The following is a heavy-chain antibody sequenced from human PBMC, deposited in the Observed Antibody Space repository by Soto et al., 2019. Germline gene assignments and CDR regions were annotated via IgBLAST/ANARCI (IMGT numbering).Heavy chain of an antibody. J-gene: IGHJ4*02. CDR1: GVSISDTSYY. CDR3: AGQGSY. V-gene: IGHV4-39*01. Sequence: PSETLSLTCNVSGVSISDTSYYWGWIRQPPGKGLEWIGTIYFNGNTFYNPSLKSRLTISVDTSRNQISLRLTSVTAADTAVYYCAGQGSYWGQGTLVTVSS. CDR2: IYFNGNT.